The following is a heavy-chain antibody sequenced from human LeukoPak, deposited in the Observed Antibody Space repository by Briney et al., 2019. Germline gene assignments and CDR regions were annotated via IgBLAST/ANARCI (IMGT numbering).Heavy chain of an antibody. J-gene: IGHJ5*02. CDR2: ISAYNGNT. D-gene: IGHD4-17*01. CDR3: ARGSGVGDFLSWFDP. Sequence: ASVKVSCKASGNTFTTYDLNWVRQAPGQGLEWMGWISAYNGNTKYAQKFQGRVTMTTDTSTSTAYMELRSLRSDDTAVYYCARGSGVGDFLSWFDPWGQGTLVTVSS. CDR1: GNTFTTYD. V-gene: IGHV1-18*01.